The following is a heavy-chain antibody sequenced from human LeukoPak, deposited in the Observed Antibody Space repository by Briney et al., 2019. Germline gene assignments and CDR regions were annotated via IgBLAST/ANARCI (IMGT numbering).Heavy chain of an antibody. Sequence: PAGGSLRLSCAASGFTFSSYWMSWVRQAPGKGLEWVANIKHDENEKFYVDSVKGRFTISRDNAKNSLYLQMNSLRAEDTAVYYCARDPVYGSGSYLLFDYWGQGTLVTVSS. D-gene: IGHD3-10*01. CDR3: ARDPVYGSGSYLLFDY. CDR1: GFTFSSYW. CDR2: IKHDENEK. J-gene: IGHJ4*02. V-gene: IGHV3-7*01.